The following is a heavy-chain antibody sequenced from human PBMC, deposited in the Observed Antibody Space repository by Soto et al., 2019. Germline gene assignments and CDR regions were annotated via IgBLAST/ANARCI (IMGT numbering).Heavy chain of an antibody. D-gene: IGHD1-7*01. J-gene: IGHJ4*02. V-gene: IGHV3-74*01. Sequence: EVQLVESGGGLVQPGGSRRLSCVASGFTFSNYWMHWVRQAPGKGLVWVSRISTDESSTNYADSVTGRFTISRDNAMNTLYLQMNSLRAEDTAVYYCARDNWNSYWGQGTLVTVSS. CDR2: ISTDESST. CDR1: GFTFSNYW. CDR3: ARDNWNSY.